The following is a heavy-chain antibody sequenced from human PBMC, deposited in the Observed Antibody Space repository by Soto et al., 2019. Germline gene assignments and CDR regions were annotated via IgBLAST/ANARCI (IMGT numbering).Heavy chain of an antibody. CDR3: AKDMDITMTVVDFDY. J-gene: IGHJ4*02. CDR2: ISYDGSNK. V-gene: IGHV3-30*18. D-gene: IGHD3-22*01. CDR1: GFTFSSYG. Sequence: GGSLRLSCAASGFTFSSYGMHWVRQAPGKGLEWVAVISYDGSNKYYADSVKGRFTISRDNSKNTLYLQMNSLRAEDTAVYYCAKDMDITMTVVDFDYWGQGTLVTVSS.